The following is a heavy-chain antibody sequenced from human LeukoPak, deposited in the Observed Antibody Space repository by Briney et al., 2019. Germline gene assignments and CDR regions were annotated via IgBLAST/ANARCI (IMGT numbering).Heavy chain of an antibody. CDR2: IIPILGIA. CDR1: GGTFSSYA. V-gene: IGHV1-69*04. CDR3: VRFHNGYARTEM. D-gene: IGHD5-18*01. Sequence: APVKVSCKASGGTFSSYAISWVRQAPGQGLEWMGRIIPILGIAKYAQKFQGRVTITADKPTRTAYMELSSLRSEDTPAYYCVRFHNGYARTEMWGQGTLVTVSS. J-gene: IGHJ4*02.